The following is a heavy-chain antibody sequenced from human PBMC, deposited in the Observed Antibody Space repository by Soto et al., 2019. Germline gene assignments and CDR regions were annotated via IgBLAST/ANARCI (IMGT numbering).Heavy chain of an antibody. V-gene: IGHV4-59*08. CDR1: GGSISSYY. CDR2: IYYNGIT. Sequence: PSETLSLTCTVSGGSISSYYWNWIRQPPGKGLEWVGYIYYNGITTYNPSLKSRVTISVDTSKNQFSLKLSSVTAADTAVYYCARRGNWGSDEFDYWGQGTMVTSPQ. D-gene: IGHD7-27*01. J-gene: IGHJ4*02. CDR3: ARRGNWGSDEFDY.